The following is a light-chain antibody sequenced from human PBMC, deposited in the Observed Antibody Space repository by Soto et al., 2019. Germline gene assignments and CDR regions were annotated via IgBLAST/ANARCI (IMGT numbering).Light chain of an antibody. CDR3: AAWDDSLSGVV. Sequence: QAVVTQPPSASGTPGQRVTISCSGSTSNLGSNFIYWYQQLPGAAPKLLISRNNQRPSGVPDRFSGSKSGTSASLAISGLRSEDEADYHCAAWDDSLSGVVFGGGTKLTVL. CDR2: RNN. V-gene: IGLV1-47*01. J-gene: IGLJ3*02. CDR1: TSNLGSNF.